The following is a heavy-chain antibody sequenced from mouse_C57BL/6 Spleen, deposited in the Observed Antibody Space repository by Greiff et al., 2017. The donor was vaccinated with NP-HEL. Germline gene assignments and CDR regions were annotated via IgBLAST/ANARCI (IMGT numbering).Heavy chain of an antibody. CDR2: IHPNSGST. V-gene: IGHV1-64*01. J-gene: IGHJ4*01. CDR3: ARDSNYPYAMDY. CDR1: GYTFTSYW. Sequence: QVQLQQSGAELVKPGASVKLSCKASGYTFTSYWMHWVKQRPGQGLEWIGMIHPNSGSTNYNEKFKSKATLTVDKSSSTAYMQLSSLTSEDSAVYYCARDSNYPYAMDYWGQGTSVTVSS. D-gene: IGHD2-5*01.